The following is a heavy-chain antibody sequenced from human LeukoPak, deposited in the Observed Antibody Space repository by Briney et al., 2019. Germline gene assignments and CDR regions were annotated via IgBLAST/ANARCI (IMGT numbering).Heavy chain of an antibody. Sequence: SETLSLTCAVYGGSFTYYYWGWIRQPPGKGLEWIGSIYYSGSTYYNASLKSRVTISVDTSKKQFSLTLTSVTAADTAVYYCASRGYTYGPLDWGQGTLVSVSS. CDR3: ASRGYTYGPLD. CDR1: GGSFTYYY. V-gene: IGHV4-39*01. J-gene: IGHJ4*02. D-gene: IGHD5-18*01. CDR2: IYYSGST.